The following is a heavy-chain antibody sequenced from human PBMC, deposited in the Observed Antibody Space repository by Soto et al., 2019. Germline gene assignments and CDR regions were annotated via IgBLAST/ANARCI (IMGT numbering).Heavy chain of an antibody. CDR1: GFTFSSYA. CDR2: ISGSGGST. D-gene: IGHD6-6*01. J-gene: IGHJ5*02. Sequence: GGSLRLSCAASGFTFSSYAMSWVRQAPGKGLVWVSAISGSGGSTYYADSVKGRFTISRDNAKNSLYLQMNSLRAEDTAVYYCASGLLYSSSSDSGWFDPWGQGTLVTVSS. V-gene: IGHV3-23*01. CDR3: ASGLLYSSSSDSGWFDP.